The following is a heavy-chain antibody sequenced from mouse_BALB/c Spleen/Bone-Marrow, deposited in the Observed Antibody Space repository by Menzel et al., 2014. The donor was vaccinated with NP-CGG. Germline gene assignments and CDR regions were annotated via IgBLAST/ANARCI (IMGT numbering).Heavy chain of an antibody. CDR2: IWAGGST. D-gene: IGHD2-4*01. CDR1: GFSLTSYG. CDR3: ARDLSNFYDYPFDY. V-gene: IGHV2-9*02. Sequence: VKLQESGPGLVAPSPSLSITCTVSGFSLTSYGVHWVRQPPGKGLEWLGIIWAGGSTNYNPALMSRLSISNDNTKSQVFLKKNSLQTDDTAIYYCARDLSNFYDYPFDYWGQGTTLTVSS. J-gene: IGHJ2*01.